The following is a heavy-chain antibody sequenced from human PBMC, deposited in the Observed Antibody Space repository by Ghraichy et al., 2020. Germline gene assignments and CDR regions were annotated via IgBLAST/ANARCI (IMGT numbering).Heavy chain of an antibody. CDR1: GFTFSSYA. J-gene: IGHJ4*02. CDR2: INGGGGST. V-gene: IGHV3-23*01. CDR3: AKGGWLQLGSVDY. Sequence: LTCAASGFTFSSYAMSWVRQAPGKGLEWVSTINGGGGSTYYADSVKGRFTISRDNSKNTLYLQMNSLRAEDTAIYYCAKGGWLQLGSVDYWGQGTLVTVSS. D-gene: IGHD5-24*01.